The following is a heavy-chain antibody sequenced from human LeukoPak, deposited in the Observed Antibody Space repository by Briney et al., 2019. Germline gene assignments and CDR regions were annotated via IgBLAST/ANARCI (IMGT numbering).Heavy chain of an antibody. CDR1: GFTFSSYA. V-gene: IGHV3-23*01. CDR2: ISGSGGST. J-gene: IGHJ4*02. Sequence: TGGSLRLSCAASGFTFSSYAMSWVRQAPGKGLEWVSAISGSGGSTYYADSVKGRFTISRDNSKNTLYLQMNSLRAEDTAVYYCAKVTLVFYGAINYWGQGTLVTVSS. D-gene: IGHD4-17*01. CDR3: AKVTLVFYGAINY.